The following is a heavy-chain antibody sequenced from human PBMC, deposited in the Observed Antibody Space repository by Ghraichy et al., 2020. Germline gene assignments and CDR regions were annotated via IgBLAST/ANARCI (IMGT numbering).Heavy chain of an antibody. D-gene: IGHD3-3*01. J-gene: IGHJ6*02. Sequence: GESLNISCTASEINFRSYAVHWVRQAPGKVLEWVALVLHDAETKFEADSLKGRFSISRDKSKNTVYLQMNSLRVDDTAVYFCARVFLPTVPLFGGMDVWGQGTTVIVSS. CDR1: EINFRSYA. CDR2: VLHDAETK. V-gene: IGHV3-30*04. CDR3: ARVFLPTVPLFGGMDV.